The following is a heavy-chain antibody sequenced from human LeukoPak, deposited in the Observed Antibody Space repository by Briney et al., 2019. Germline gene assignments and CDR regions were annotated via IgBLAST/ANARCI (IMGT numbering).Heavy chain of an antibody. J-gene: IGHJ4*02. Sequence: GASVKVSCKASGYTFTSYDINWVRQATGQGLEWMGWMNPNSGNTGYAQKFQGRVTMTRSTSISTAYMELSSLRSEDTAVYYCARVHCSSTSCWYYFDCWGQGTLVTVSS. CDR2: MNPNSGNT. CDR1: GYTFTSYD. V-gene: IGHV1-8*01. D-gene: IGHD2-2*01. CDR3: ARVHCSSTSCWYYFDC.